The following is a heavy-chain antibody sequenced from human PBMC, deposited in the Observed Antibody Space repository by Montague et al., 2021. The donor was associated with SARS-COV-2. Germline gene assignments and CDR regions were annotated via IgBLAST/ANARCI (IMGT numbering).Heavy chain of an antibody. D-gene: IGHD5-18*01. CDR1: GGPMSTYY. CDR3: SREGGYNYAYVS. CDR2: MTATGSS. V-gene: IGHV4-59*01. Sequence: SETLSLTCSISGGPMSTYYWNWIRQPPGRGLEWIGYMTATGSSNYNPSLKSRVAISLDTSQNQVSLRLTSVTAADTAVYYCSREGGYNYAYVSWGRGILVTVSS. J-gene: IGHJ4*02.